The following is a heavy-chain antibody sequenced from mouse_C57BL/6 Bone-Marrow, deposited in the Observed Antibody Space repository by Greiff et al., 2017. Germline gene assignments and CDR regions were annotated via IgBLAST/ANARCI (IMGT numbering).Heavy chain of an antibody. CDR1: GFTFSDYY. CDR2: ISNGGGRT. J-gene: IGHJ2*01. CDR3: AREGRGYYFDY. V-gene: IGHV5-12*01. Sequence: EVMLVESGGGLVQPGGSLKLSCAASGFTFSDYYMYWVRQTPEKRLEWVAYISNGGGRTYYPDTVKGRFTISSDNAKNTLYLQMSRLKSEDTAMYYGAREGRGYYFDYWGQGTTLTVSS.